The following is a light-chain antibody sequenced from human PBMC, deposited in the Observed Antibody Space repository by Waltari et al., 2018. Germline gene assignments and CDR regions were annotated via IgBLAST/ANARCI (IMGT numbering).Light chain of an antibody. V-gene: IGLV1-40*01. Sequence: QSVLTQPPSVSGAPGPRVTISCTGRRSNIGAGYAVHWYQQLPGTAPKLLIYGNSNRPSGVPDRFSGSKSGTSASLAITGLQAEDEADYYCQSYDSSLSGSVFGGGTKLTVL. J-gene: IGLJ2*01. CDR2: GNS. CDR3: QSYDSSLSGSV. CDR1: RSNIGAGYA.